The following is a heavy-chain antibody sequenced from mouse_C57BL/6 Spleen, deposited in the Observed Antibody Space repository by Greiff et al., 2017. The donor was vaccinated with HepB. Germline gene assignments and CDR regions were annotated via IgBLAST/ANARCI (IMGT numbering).Heavy chain of an antibody. V-gene: IGHV5-17*01. D-gene: IGHD2-5*01. CDR2: ISSGSSTI. CDR3: ARGSNYLYYYAMDY. Sequence: EVKLMESGGGLVKPGGSLKLSCAASGFTFSDYGMHWVRQAPEKGLEWVAYISSGSSTIYYADTVKGRFTISRDNAKNTLFLQMTSLRSEDTAMYYCARGSNYLYYYAMDYWGQGTSVTVSS. CDR1: GFTFSDYG. J-gene: IGHJ4*01.